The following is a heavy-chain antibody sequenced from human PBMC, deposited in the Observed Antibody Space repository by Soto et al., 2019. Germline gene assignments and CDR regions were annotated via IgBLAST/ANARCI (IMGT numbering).Heavy chain of an antibody. J-gene: IGHJ4*02. Sequence: GGSLRLSCAASGFTFSSYAMSWVRQAPGKGLEWVSAISGSGGSTYHADSVKGRFTISRDNSKNTLYLQMNSLRAEDTAVYYCAKAPFSGYDTQFEYWGQGTLVTVSS. CDR2: ISGSGGST. CDR3: AKAPFSGYDTQFEY. D-gene: IGHD5-12*01. V-gene: IGHV3-23*01. CDR1: GFTFSSYA.